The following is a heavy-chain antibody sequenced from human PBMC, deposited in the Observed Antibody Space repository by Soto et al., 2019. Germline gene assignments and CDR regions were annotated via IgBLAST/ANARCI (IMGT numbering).Heavy chain of an antibody. CDR3: AKYDRSSWSYFDY. J-gene: IGHJ4*02. V-gene: IGHV3-23*01. CDR1: GFTFSSYA. CDR2: ISGSGGST. Sequence: EVQLLESGGGLVQPGGSLRLSCAASGFTFSSYAMSWVRQAPGRGLEWVSTISGSGGSTYYADSVKGRFTISRDNSKNTLYLQMNSLRAEDTAVYYCAKYDRSSWSYFDYWGQGTLVTVSS. D-gene: IGHD6-13*01.